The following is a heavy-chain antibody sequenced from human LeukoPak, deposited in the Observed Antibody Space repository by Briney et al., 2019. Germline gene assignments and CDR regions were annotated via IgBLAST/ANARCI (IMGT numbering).Heavy chain of an antibody. CDR1: GGSISSYY. J-gene: IGHJ3*02. Sequence: SETLSLTCTVSGGSISSYYWSWIRQPPGKGLEWIGYIYYSGSTNYNPSLKSRVTISLDTSKNQFSLKLSSVTAADTAVYYCARGAGLPRAFDIWGQGTMVTVSS. CDR2: IYYSGST. D-gene: IGHD2-15*01. V-gene: IGHV4-59*01. CDR3: ARGAGLPRAFDI.